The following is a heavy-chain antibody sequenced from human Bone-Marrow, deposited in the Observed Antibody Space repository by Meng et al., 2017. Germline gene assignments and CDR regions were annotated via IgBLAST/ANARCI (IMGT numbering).Heavy chain of an antibody. CDR3: ARVSVRGVIRWFDP. CDR2: INPNSGGT. D-gene: IGHD3-10*01. V-gene: IGHV1-2*06. CDR1: GYTFTGYY. Sequence: GELVQSGAAVRKPGASVKVSCKASGYTFTGYYMHWVRQAPGQGLEWMGRINPNSGGTNYAQKFQGRVTMTRDTSISTAYMELSRLRSDDTAVYYCARVSVRGVIRWFDPWGQGTLVTVSS. J-gene: IGHJ5*02.